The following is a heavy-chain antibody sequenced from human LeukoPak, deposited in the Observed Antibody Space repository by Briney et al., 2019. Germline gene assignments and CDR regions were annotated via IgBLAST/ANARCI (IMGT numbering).Heavy chain of an antibody. V-gene: IGHV3-23*01. D-gene: IGHD1-26*01. CDR3: AAHRYSGTYPYYFDF. J-gene: IGHJ4*02. CDR1: GFTFNTYA. Sequence: GGSLRLSCEASGFTFNTYAMGWVRQAPGKGLEWVSSITTGGRTFYSDFVKGRFTVSRDTSMTTLSLRIDNLRVDDTAVYYCAAHRYSGTYPYYFDFWGQGSPVTVSS. CDR2: ITTGGRT.